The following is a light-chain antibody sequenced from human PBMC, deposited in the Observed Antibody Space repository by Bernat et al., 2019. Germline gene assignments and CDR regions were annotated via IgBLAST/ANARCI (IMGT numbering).Light chain of an antibody. CDR1: QGISSY. J-gene: IGKJ1*01. CDR3: QQYYSYPRA. Sequence: AIRMTQSPSSFSASTGDRVTITCRASQGISSYLAWYQQKLGKAPKLLIYAASTLQSGVPSRFSGSGSGTDFTLTISCLQSEDFATYYCQQYYSYPRAFGRGTKVEIK. V-gene: IGKV1-8*01. CDR2: AAS.